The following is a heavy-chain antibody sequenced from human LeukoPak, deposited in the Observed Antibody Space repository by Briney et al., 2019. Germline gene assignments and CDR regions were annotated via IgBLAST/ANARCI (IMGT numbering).Heavy chain of an antibody. Sequence: GGSLRLSCAASGFTFNSYWMSWVRQAPGKGLEWVANIKQDGSEKYYVDSVKGRFTISRDNAKNSLYLQMNSLRVEDTAFYYCAKDNRRHYTSGPNPDSLHWGQGALVTVSS. CDR3: AKDNRRHYTSGPNPDSLH. CDR2: IKQDGSEK. J-gene: IGHJ4*02. CDR1: GFTFNSYW. D-gene: IGHD6-19*01. V-gene: IGHV3-7*03.